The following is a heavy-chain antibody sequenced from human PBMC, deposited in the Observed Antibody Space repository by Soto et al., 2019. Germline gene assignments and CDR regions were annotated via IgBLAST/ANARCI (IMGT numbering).Heavy chain of an antibody. D-gene: IGHD1-26*01. CDR2: IYHSGST. Sequence: QVQLQESGPGLVKPSETLSLTCAVSGGSISISNWWSGVRQTPGKGLEWIVQIYHSGSTNYSPSLTSRVTISVDKSKNQFSLKMNSVTAADTAVYYCARGGYYFYMDVWGKGTTVTVSS. J-gene: IGHJ6*03. V-gene: IGHV4-4*02. CDR1: GGSISISNW. CDR3: ARGGYYFYMDV.